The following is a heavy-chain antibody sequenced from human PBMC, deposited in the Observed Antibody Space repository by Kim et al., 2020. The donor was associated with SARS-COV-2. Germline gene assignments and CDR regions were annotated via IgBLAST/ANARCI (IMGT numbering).Heavy chain of an antibody. CDR3: ARRKSGYSGYDSAFDI. Sequence: FQGRVTITRDTSASTVYMELSSLRSEDTAVYYCARRKSGYSGYDSAFDIWGQGTMVTVSS. V-gene: IGHV1-3*01. J-gene: IGHJ3*02. D-gene: IGHD5-12*01.